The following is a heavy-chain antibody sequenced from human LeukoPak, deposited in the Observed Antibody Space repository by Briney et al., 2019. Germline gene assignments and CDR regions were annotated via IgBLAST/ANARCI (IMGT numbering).Heavy chain of an antibody. V-gene: IGHV3-53*04. CDR2: IYSGGST. CDR3: ARGLDNYYGPFDF. CDR1: GFTFSDYY. Sequence: PGGSLRLSCAASGFTFSDYYMSWVRQAPGKGLEWVSVIYSGGSTYYADSVKGRFTISRHNSKNTLDLQMNSLRAEDTAVYYCARGLDNYYGPFDFWGQGTLVTVSS. J-gene: IGHJ4*02. D-gene: IGHD3-10*01.